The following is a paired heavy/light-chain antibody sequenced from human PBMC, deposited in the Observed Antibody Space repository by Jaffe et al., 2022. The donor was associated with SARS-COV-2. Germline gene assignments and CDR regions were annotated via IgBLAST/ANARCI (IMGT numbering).Heavy chain of an antibody. Sequence: QITLKESGPTLVKPTQTLTLTCTFSGFSLSASGVGVGWVRQPPGKALEGVAFIFWDGTKRYSPSLKNRLTITKDTSENQVVLTMTNVGPVDTATYFCTQCKDSGHYPFDHWGQGTLVTVSS. J-gene: IGHJ4*02. CDR3: TQCKDSGHYPFDH. V-gene: IGHV2-5*02. CDR2: IFWDGTK. D-gene: IGHD3-22*01. CDR1: GFSLSASGVG.
Light chain of an antibody. V-gene: IGKV4-1*01. CDR2: WAS. CDR1: QSIFESSHNRNY. CDR3: QQYYNPPPT. Sequence: DIVMTQSPDSLAVSLGERATINCKSSQSIFESSHNRNYLAWYQQKPRQPPKLLISWASTRESGVPDRFSGSGSGTDFTLTISSLQAEDVAVYYCQQYYNPPPTFGQGTKVEIK. J-gene: IGKJ1*01.